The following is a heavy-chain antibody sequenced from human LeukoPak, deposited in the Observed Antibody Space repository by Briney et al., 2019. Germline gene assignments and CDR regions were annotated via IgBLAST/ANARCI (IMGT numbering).Heavy chain of an antibody. V-gene: IGHV4-38-2*01. CDR1: GYSISSGYY. CDR3: ARQGLAAAGTGYFDY. J-gene: IGHJ4*02. CDR2: IYHSWST. Sequence: SETLSLTCAVSGYSISSGYYWGWIRQPPGEGLGWIWRIYHSWSTYYNPPLKSRVTLSVDTSKNQFSLKLSSVTAADTAVYYCARQGLAAAGTGYFDYWGQGTLVTVSS. D-gene: IGHD6-13*01.